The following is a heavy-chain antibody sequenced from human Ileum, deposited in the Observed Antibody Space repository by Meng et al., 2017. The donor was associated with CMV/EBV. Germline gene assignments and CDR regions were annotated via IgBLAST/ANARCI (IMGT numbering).Heavy chain of an antibody. CDR1: GGTFSSYA. Sequence: KACGGTFSSYAISWVRQAPGQGLEWMGGIIPIFGTANYAQKFQGRVTITTDESTSTAYMELSSLRSEDTAVYYCARISSIAARGGVDYWGQGTLVTVSS. V-gene: IGHV1-69*05. CDR2: IIPIFGTA. J-gene: IGHJ4*02. CDR3: ARISSIAARGGVDY. D-gene: IGHD6-6*01.